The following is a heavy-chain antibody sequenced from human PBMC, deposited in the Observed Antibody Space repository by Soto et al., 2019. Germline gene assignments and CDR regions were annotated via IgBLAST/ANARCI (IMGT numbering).Heavy chain of an antibody. CDR3: ARGPQFYYDSSGYPAYFDY. Sequence: SETLSLTCTVSGGYISSGGYYWSWIRQHPGKGLEWIGYIYYSGSTYYNPSLKSRVTISVDTSKNQFSLKLSSVTAADTAVYYCARGPQFYYDSSGYPAYFDYWGQGTLVTVSS. CDR2: IYYSGST. J-gene: IGHJ4*02. V-gene: IGHV4-31*03. D-gene: IGHD3-22*01. CDR1: GGYISSGGYY.